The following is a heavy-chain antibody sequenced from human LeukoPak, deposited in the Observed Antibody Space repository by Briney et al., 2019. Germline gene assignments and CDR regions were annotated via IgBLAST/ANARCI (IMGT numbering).Heavy chain of an antibody. J-gene: IGHJ4*02. Sequence: SETLSLTCAVSGGSISTYYWTWIRQPAGKGLEWIGRFSTSGIANYHPSLTSRVTMSVDTSKNQFFLKLNSVTAADTAVYYCMRDGPSWGSLWGQGALVTVSS. D-gene: IGHD7-27*01. CDR3: MRDGPSWGSL. CDR1: GGSISTYY. CDR2: FSTSGIA. V-gene: IGHV4-4*07.